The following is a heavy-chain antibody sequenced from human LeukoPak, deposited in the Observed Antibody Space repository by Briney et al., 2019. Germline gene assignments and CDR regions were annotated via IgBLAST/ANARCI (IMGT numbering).Heavy chain of an antibody. J-gene: IGHJ4*02. Sequence: GRSLRLSCAASGFTFSSYGMHWVRQAPGKGLEWVAVIWYDGSNKYYADSVKRRFTISRDNSKNTLYLQMNSLRAEDTAVYYCARDPRIEWELYFDYWGQGTLVTVSS. D-gene: IGHD1-26*01. CDR2: IWYDGSNK. CDR3: ARDPRIEWELYFDY. CDR1: GFTFSSYG. V-gene: IGHV3-33*01.